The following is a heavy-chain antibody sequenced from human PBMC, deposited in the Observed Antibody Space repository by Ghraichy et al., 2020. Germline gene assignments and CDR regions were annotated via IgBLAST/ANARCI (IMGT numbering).Heavy chain of an antibody. D-gene: IGHD3-16*01. V-gene: IGHV4-31*03. J-gene: IGHJ5*01. CDR3: ARMINGGSRFFYDS. CDR2: IYYRGGS. Sequence: LSLTCSVSGASVTGTVNSWTWIRQVPGKGLEWIGCIYYRGGSYYNPSLKSRTVLSVDASENQLSLQLTSVTGADTAVYFCARMINGGSRFFYDSWGPGTLVAVSS. CDR1: GASVTGTVNS.